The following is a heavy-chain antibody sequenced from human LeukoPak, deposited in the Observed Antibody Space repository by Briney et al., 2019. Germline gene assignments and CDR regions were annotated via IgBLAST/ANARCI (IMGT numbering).Heavy chain of an antibody. V-gene: IGHV4-59*12. CDR1: DDSITMYY. J-gene: IGHJ4*02. D-gene: IGHD3-22*01. CDR3: ARLSVFVDYYDSSGYYQNYFDY. CDR2: VDHTGST. Sequence: SETLSLTCSVSDDSITMYYWTWIRQPPGKGLEWIGYVDHTGSTNFNPSLNGRVSISRDTSKNQFSLKLSSVTAADTAVYYCARLSVFVDYYDSSGYYQNYFDYWGQGTLVTVSS.